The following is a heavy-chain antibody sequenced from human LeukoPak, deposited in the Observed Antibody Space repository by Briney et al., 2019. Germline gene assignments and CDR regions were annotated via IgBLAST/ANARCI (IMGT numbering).Heavy chain of an antibody. CDR1: GFTFSSYG. D-gene: IGHD5-12*01. J-gene: IGHJ4*02. CDR2: IWYDGSNK. Sequence: PGGSLRLSCAASGFTFSSYGMHWVRQAPGKGLEWVAVIWYDGSNKYYADSVKGRFTISRDNSKNTLYLQMNSLRAEDTAVYYCASLGIYSGYDLLSFDYWGQGTLVTVSS. V-gene: IGHV3-30*19. CDR3: ASLGIYSGYDLLSFDY.